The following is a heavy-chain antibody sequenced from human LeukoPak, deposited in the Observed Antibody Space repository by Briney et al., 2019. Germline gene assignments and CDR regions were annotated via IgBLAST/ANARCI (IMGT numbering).Heavy chain of an antibody. D-gene: IGHD3-10*01. CDR3: ARADGSGSYYFGPLDY. J-gene: IGHJ4*02. V-gene: IGHV3-21*01. Sequence: GGSLRLSCAASGVTFSSYSMNWVRQAPGKGLEWISSISSSSSYIYYADSVKGRFTISRDNAKNSLYLQMNSLRAEDTAVYYCARADGSGSYYFGPLDYWGQGTLVTVSS. CDR2: ISSSSSYI. CDR1: GVTFSSYS.